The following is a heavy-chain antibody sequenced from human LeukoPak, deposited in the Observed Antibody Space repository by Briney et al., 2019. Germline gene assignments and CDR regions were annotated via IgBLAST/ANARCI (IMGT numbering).Heavy chain of an antibody. CDR1: GGTFSSYA. J-gene: IGHJ4*02. D-gene: IGHD3-22*01. CDR2: IIPIFGTA. CDR3: ARALDDYDSSGYYGY. V-gene: IGHV1-69*05. Sequence: SVKVSCKASGGTFSSYAISWVRQAPGQGLEWMGGIIPIFGTANYAQKFQGRVTMTRDTSTSTVYMELSSLRSEDTAVYYCARALDDYDSSGYYGYWGQGTLVTVSS.